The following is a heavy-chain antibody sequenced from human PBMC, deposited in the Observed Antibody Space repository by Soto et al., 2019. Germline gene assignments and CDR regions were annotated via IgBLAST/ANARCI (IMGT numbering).Heavy chain of an antibody. CDR3: ARDPTPGYSGYFPIPEDYYYYGMDV. D-gene: IGHD5-12*01. Sequence: GASVKVSCKASGYTFTSYGISWVRQAPGQGLEWMGWISGYNGKTNYAQKVQDRVTMTTDTSTSTAYMELRSLRSDDTAVYYCARDPTPGYSGYFPIPEDYYYYGMDVWGQGTTVTVSS. V-gene: IGHV1-18*01. CDR2: ISGYNGKT. CDR1: GYTFTSYG. J-gene: IGHJ6*02.